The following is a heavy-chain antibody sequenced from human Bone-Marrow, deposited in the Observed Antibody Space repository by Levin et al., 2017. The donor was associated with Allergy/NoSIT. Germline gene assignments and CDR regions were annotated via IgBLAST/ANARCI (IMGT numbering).Heavy chain of an antibody. Sequence: PGGSLRLSCAASGFTFDDYAMHWVRQAPGKGLEWVSGISWNSGTIGYADSVKGRFTISRDNAKNSLYVQMNSLRAEDTALYYCAKGPHYYDSSGFDYWGQGTLVNGPS. V-gene: IGHV3-9*01. CDR3: AKGPHYYDSSGFDY. J-gene: IGHJ4*02. CDR1: GFTFDDYA. D-gene: IGHD3-22*01. CDR2: ISWNSGTI.